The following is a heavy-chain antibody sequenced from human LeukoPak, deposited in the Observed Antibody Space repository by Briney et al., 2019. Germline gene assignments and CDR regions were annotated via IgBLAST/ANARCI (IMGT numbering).Heavy chain of an antibody. CDR1: GGSFSGYY. CDR3: ARAEYQLYYYYMDV. Sequence: PSETLSLTCAVYGGSFSGYYWSWIRQPPGKGLEWIGEINHSGSTNYNPSLKSRVTISVDTSKNQFSLKLSSVTAADVAVYYCARAEYQLYYYYMDVWGKGTTVTVSS. J-gene: IGHJ6*03. D-gene: IGHD2-2*01. V-gene: IGHV4-34*01. CDR2: INHSGST.